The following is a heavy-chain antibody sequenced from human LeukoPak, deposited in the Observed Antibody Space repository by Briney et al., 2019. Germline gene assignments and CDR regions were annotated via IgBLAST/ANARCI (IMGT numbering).Heavy chain of an antibody. J-gene: IGHJ4*02. CDR2: INPNSGGT. V-gene: IGHV1-2*02. CDR3: ARDAIPCPTCGGYYEGYYFDY. D-gene: IGHD1-26*01. CDR1: GYTFTGYY. Sequence: ASVKVSCKASGYTFTGYYMHWVRQAPGQGLEWMEWINPNSGGTNYAQKFQGRVTMTRDTSISTAYMELSRLRSDDTAVYYCARDAIPCPTCGGYYEGYYFDYWGQGTLVTVSS.